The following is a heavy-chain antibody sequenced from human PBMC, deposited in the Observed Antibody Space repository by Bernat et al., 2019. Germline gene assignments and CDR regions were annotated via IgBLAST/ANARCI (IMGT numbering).Heavy chain of an antibody. D-gene: IGHD3-9*01. CDR1: GGSISSSSYY. V-gene: IGHV4-39*01. Sequence: QLQLQESGPGLVKPSETLSLTCTVPGGSISSSSYYWGWIRQPPGKGLEWIGSIYYSGSTYYNPSLKSRVTISVDTSKNQFSLKLSSVTAADTAVYYCARQEPSPTYYDKPPAYYDYGMDVWGQGTTVTVSS. J-gene: IGHJ6*02. CDR3: ARQEPSPTYYDKPPAYYDYGMDV. CDR2: IYYSGST.